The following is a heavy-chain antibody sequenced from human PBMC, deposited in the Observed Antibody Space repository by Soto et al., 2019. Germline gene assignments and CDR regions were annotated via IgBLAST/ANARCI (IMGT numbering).Heavy chain of an antibody. CDR2: IDHSEST. CDR3: ARDGPTGSGSYWDYFDL. CDR1: GGSINSRNW. Sequence: QVQLRESGPRLVKPSGTLSLSCAVSGGSINSRNWRTWVCQPPGKSLERIGEIDHSESTKYNPSLKSRVTISIERSRNQFSLNLTSVTAADTAVYYCARDGPTGSGSYWDYFDLWGQGTLVTVSS. V-gene: IGHV4-4*02. J-gene: IGHJ4*02. D-gene: IGHD3-10*01.